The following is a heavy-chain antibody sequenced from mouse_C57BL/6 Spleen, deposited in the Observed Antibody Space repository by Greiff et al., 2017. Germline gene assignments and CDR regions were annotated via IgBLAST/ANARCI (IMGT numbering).Heavy chain of an antibody. Sequence: VQLQQSGAELVRPGTSVKVSCKASGYAFTNYLIEWVKQRPGQGLEWIGVINPGSGGTNYNEKFKGKATLTADKSSSTAYMQLSSLTSEDSAVYFCARDVYSYAMDYWGQGTSVTVSS. J-gene: IGHJ4*01. D-gene: IGHD2-3*01. CDR1: GYAFTNYL. CDR2: INPGSGGT. CDR3: ARDVYSYAMDY. V-gene: IGHV1-54*01.